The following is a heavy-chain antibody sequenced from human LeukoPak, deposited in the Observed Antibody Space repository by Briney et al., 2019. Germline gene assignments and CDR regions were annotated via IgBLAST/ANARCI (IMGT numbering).Heavy chain of an antibody. V-gene: IGHV4-61*02. J-gene: IGHJ4*02. D-gene: IGHD1-26*01. Sequence: SETLSLTCAVSGASINSGSYFWNWIRQPAGKGLEYIGRVHTSETANYNPSLRSRVAISLDTSMNHFSLRLNSATAADTAVYYCARDGYASGSYYDYWGQGTLVTVSS. CDR3: ARDGYASGSYYDY. CDR1: GASINSGSYF. CDR2: VHTSETA.